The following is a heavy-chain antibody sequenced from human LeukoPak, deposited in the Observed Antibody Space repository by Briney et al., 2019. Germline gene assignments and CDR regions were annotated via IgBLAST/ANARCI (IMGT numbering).Heavy chain of an antibody. Sequence: GGSLRLSCAASGFTFDDYAMHWVRQAPGKGLEWVSSISSSSSYIYYADSVKGRFTISRDNAKNSLYLQMNSLRAEDTAVYYCARDRIVVVVAAYYYYYGMDVWGQGTTVTVSS. D-gene: IGHD2-15*01. J-gene: IGHJ6*02. CDR2: ISSSSSYI. V-gene: IGHV3-21*01. CDR1: GFTFDDYA. CDR3: ARDRIVVVVAAYYYYYGMDV.